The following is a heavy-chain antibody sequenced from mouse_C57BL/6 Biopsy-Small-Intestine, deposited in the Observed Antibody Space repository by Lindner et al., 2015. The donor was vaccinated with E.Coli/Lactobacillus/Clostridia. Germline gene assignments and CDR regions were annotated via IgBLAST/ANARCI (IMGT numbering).Heavy chain of an antibody. CDR1: GFTFNTYG. CDR2: ISSGGSYT. J-gene: IGHJ2*01. Sequence: VQLQESGGDLVKPGGSLKLSCAASGFTFNTYGMSWVRQTPDKRLEWVATISSGGSYTFYPDSVKGRFTISRDNAKNTLYLQMTSLKSEDTAIYYCAREGAAVNFDYWGQGTTLTVSS. D-gene: IGHD3-3*01. V-gene: IGHV5-6*01. CDR3: AREGAAVNFDY.